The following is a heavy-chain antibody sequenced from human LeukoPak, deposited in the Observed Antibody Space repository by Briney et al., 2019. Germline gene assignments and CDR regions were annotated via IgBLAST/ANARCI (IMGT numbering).Heavy chain of an antibody. CDR1: GGSISSSNYY. D-gene: IGHD5-12*01. V-gene: IGHV4-39*07. J-gene: IGHJ4*02. Sequence: PSETLSLTCIVSGGSISSSNYYWGWIRQSPGKGLEWIGSIYSRGSTYYNPSLKSRVTISVDTSKNQFSLKLSSVTAADTAVYYCARKGWLRYYYFDYWGQGTLVTVSS. CDR3: ARKGWLRYYYFDY. CDR2: IYSRGST.